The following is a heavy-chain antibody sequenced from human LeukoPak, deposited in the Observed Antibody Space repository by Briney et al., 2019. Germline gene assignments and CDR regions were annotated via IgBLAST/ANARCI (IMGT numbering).Heavy chain of an antibody. V-gene: IGHV1-18*01. J-gene: IGHJ4*02. CDR3: ARGVYYFDY. Sequence: SVQVSCQASGATFTSYGISWVRRAPGQGLEWMGWISAYNGNTNYAQKLQGRVTMTTDTSTSTAYMELRSLRSDDRAVYYCARGVYYFDYWGQGTLVTVSS. CDR1: GATFTSYG. CDR2: ISAYNGNT.